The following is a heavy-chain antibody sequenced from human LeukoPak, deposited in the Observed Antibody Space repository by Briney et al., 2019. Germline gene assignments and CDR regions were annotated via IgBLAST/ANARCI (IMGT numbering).Heavy chain of an antibody. CDR2: ISYDGSNK. CDR1: GFTFSSYA. J-gene: IGHJ4*02. V-gene: IGHV3-30-3*02. D-gene: IGHD6-19*01. CDR3: AKRLAMTGTYHFDY. Sequence: PGGSLRLSCAASGFTFSSYAMHWVRQAPGKGLEWVAVISYDGSNKYYADSVKGRLTISRDNSKNTLYLQMNSLRAEDTAVYYCAKRLAMTGTYHFDYWGQGTLVTVSS.